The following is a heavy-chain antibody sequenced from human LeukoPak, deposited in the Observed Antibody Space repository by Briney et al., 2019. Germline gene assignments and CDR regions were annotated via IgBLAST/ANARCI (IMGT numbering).Heavy chain of an antibody. CDR1: GGTFSSYA. Sequence: ASVKVSCKASGGTFSSYAISWVRQAPGQGLEWMGWINPNSGGTNYAQKFQGRVTMTRDTSISTAYMELSRLRSDDTAVYYCARVLVLNYYDSSGHFDYWGQGTLVTVSS. J-gene: IGHJ4*02. CDR2: INPNSGGT. V-gene: IGHV1-2*02. D-gene: IGHD3-22*01. CDR3: ARVLVLNYYDSSGHFDY.